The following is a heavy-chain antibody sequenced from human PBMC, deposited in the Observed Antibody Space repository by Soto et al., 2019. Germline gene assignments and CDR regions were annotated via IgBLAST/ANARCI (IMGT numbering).Heavy chain of an antibody. CDR3: ARGGELDAFDI. CDR1: GFTFSSYE. V-gene: IGHV3-48*03. J-gene: IGHJ3*02. Sequence: GGSLRLSCAASGFTFSSYEMNWVRQAPGKGLEWVSYISSSGSTIYYADSVKGRFTISRDNAKNSLYLQMNSLRAEDTAVYYCARGGELDAFDIWGQGTMVTVSS. D-gene: IGHD1-26*01. CDR2: ISSSGSTI.